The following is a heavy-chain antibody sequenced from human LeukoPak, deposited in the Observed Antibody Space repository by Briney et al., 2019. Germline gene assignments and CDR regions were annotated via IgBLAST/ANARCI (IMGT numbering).Heavy chain of an antibody. V-gene: IGHV1-46*01. J-gene: IGHJ4*02. D-gene: IGHD4/OR15-4a*01. CDR2: VNLSGGST. Sequence: ASVKVSCKASGFTFINYYMHWVRQAPGQGLEWLGIVNLSGGSTHYPQKFQDRVTMTRDTSTSTVYMELSSLRSEDTAVYYCARDLDYGEKSEDYWGQGTLVTVSS. CDR3: ARDLDYGEKSEDY. CDR1: GFTFINYY.